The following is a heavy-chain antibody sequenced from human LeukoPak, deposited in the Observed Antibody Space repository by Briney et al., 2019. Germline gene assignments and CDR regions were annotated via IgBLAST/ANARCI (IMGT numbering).Heavy chain of an antibody. J-gene: IGHJ4*02. Sequence: PSETLSLTCTVSGGSISSGDYYWSWIRQPPGKGLEWIGYIYYSGSTYYNPSLKSRVTISVDTSKNQFSLKLSSVTAADTAVYYCARAGYYYDSSGSPIDYWGQGTLVTVSS. CDR3: ARAGYYYDSSGSPIDY. D-gene: IGHD3-22*01. CDR2: IYYSGST. V-gene: IGHV4-30-4*01. CDR1: GGSISSGDYY.